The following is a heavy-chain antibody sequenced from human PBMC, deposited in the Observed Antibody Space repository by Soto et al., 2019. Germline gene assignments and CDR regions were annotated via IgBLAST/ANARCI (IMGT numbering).Heavy chain of an antibody. CDR2: ISDSGSTT. Sequence: EVQLLESGGGLVQPGGSLRLSCAASGFTFSNYAMSWVRQAPGKGLEWVSVISDSGSTTYYADSVKGRFTISRDNAKNTLYLQMNSLSAEDTAIYYCAKEYYDILTGLDYWGQGTLVTVSS. D-gene: IGHD3-9*01. CDR3: AKEYYDILTGLDY. V-gene: IGHV3-23*01. CDR1: GFTFSNYA. J-gene: IGHJ4*02.